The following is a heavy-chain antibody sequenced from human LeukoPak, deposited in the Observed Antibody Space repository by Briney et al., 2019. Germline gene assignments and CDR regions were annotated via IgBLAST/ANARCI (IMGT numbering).Heavy chain of an antibody. CDR1: DGSLSGYY. Sequence: PSETLSLTCAVYDGSLSGYYWTWIRQPPGKGLEWIGEIDHSGNTNYNPSLKSRVTISVDTSKNQFSLNLSSVTAADTAVYYCARAPDYWGQGTLVTVSS. V-gene: IGHV4-34*01. CDR3: ARAPDY. CDR2: IDHSGNT. J-gene: IGHJ4*02.